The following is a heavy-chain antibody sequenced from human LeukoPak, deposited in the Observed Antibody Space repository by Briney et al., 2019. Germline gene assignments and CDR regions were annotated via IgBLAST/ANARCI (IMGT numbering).Heavy chain of an antibody. Sequence: PGGSLRLSCTTSGFTFGDYAMSWVRQAPGKGLEWVSAISDSGDSTYYADSVKGRFTISRDNSKNTVNLQMNSLRAEDTAVYYCAKDLSPGIWGQGTMVTVSS. V-gene: IGHV3-23*01. J-gene: IGHJ3*02. CDR1: GFTFGDYA. CDR2: ISDSGDST. CDR3: AKDLSPGI.